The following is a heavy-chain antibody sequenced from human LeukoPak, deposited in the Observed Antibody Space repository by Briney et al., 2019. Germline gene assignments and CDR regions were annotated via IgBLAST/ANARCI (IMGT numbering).Heavy chain of an antibody. CDR1: GFTFSNDR. V-gene: IGHV3-74*01. D-gene: IGHD1-26*01. Sequence: GGSLRLSCAASGFTFSNDRTHWVRQAPGKGLVWVSRINTDGSTTTYADSVKGRFTISRDNAKNTLYLQMNSLRVEDTAVYYCARGRGGSYHYWGQGTLVTVSS. J-gene: IGHJ4*02. CDR2: INTDGSTT. CDR3: ARGRGGSYHY.